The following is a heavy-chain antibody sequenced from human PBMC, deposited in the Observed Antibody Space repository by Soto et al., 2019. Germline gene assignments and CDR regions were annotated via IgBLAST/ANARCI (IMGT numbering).Heavy chain of an antibody. CDR2: ISDNADRI. V-gene: IGHV3-23*01. Sequence: EVQLLESGGGLVQPGGSLRLSCAASGFSFSSNSMAWVRQAPGKGLEWVSSISDNADRIFYADSVRGRFTFSRDNSRNKLYLQINSLRAADTALYYCVILALGKFDFWGQGNLVIVSS. D-gene: IGHD1-26*01. CDR3: VILALGKFDF. J-gene: IGHJ4*02. CDR1: GFSFSSNS.